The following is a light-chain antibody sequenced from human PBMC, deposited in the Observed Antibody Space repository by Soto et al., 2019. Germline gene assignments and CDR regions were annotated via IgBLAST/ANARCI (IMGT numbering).Light chain of an antibody. CDR2: AAS. CDR3: QQYSSSLT. Sequence: EIVLTQSPGTLSLSPGESATLSCRASQSVSSSYLAWYQQKPGQAPRLLIYAASSRATGIPDRFSGSGSGTVFTITSSRLEHEDFAMYYCQQYSSSLTFGEGTRLEIK. J-gene: IGKJ5*01. CDR1: QSVSSSY. V-gene: IGKV3-20*01.